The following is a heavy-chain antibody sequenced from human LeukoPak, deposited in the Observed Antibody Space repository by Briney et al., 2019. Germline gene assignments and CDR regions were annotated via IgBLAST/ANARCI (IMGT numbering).Heavy chain of an antibody. CDR2: ISGSGGST. CDR1: GFTFSNYW. D-gene: IGHD2-2*01. CDR3: AKVYCSSTSCPTYYYYYMDV. V-gene: IGHV3-23*01. J-gene: IGHJ6*03. Sequence: GGSLRLSCAASGFTFSNYWMSWVRQAPGKGLEWVSAISGSGGSTYYADSVKGRFTISRDNSKNTLYLQMNSLRAEDTAVYYCAKVYCSSTSCPTYYYYYMDVWGKGTTVTVSS.